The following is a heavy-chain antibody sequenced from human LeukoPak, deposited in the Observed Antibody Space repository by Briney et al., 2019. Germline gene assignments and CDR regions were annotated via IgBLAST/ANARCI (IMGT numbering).Heavy chain of an antibody. CDR3: ARARSSLTMVRGATDY. V-gene: IGHV3-7*01. Sequence: GGSLRLSCAASGFTFSSYWMSWVRQAPGKGLEWVANIKQDGSEKYYVDSVKGRFTISRDNAKNSLYLQMNSLRAEDTAVYYCARARSSLTMVRGATDYWGRGTLVTVSS. CDR1: GFTFSSYW. D-gene: IGHD3-10*01. CDR2: IKQDGSEK. J-gene: IGHJ4*02.